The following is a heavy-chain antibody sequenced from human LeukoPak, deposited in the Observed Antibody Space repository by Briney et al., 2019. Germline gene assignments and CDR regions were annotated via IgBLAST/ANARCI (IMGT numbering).Heavy chain of an antibody. CDR1: GGSFSGYY. J-gene: IGHJ4*02. CDR3: ARGKGPDITMIVVAPRDFDY. V-gene: IGHV4-34*01. Sequence: SETLSLTCAVYGGSFSGYYWSRIRQPPGKGLEWIGEINHSGSTNYNPSLKSRVTISVDTSKNQFSLKLSSVTAADTAVYYCARGKGPDITMIVVAPRDFDYWGQGTLVTVSS. D-gene: IGHD3-22*01. CDR2: INHSGST.